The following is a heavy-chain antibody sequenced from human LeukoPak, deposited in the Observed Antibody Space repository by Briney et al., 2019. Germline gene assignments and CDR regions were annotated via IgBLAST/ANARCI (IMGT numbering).Heavy chain of an antibody. Sequence: GASVKVSCKASGYSFTGNYIHWVRQAPGQGLEWMGWISPNSGGTDYAQKFQGRVTMTRDTSISTAYMELRGLRPDDTGVYYCARAELAYCSITTCSSFDYWGQGTLVTVSS. CDR2: ISPNSGGT. J-gene: IGHJ4*02. CDR1: GYSFTGNY. D-gene: IGHD2-2*01. CDR3: ARAELAYCSITTCSSFDY. V-gene: IGHV1-2*02.